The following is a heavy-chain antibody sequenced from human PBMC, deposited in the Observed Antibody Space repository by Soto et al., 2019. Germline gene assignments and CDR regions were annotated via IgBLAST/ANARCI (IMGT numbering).Heavy chain of an antibody. CDR3: ARRSYGSGVDF. J-gene: IGHJ4*02. CDR2: IFYSGST. CDR1: GGSVRSSNSY. D-gene: IGHD3-10*01. V-gene: IGHV4-39*01. Sequence: PSETLSLTCTVSGGSVRSSNSYWGWVRQPPEKGLEWIGNIFYSGSTHYNPSLKSRVTISIDTSKNQLSLKVTSMTAADTAVYYCARRSYGSGVDFWGQGTLVTVSS.